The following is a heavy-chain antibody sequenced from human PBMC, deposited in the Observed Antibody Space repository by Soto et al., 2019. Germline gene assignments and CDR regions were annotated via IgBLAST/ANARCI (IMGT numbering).Heavy chain of an antibody. CDR1: GGSISSGGYY. J-gene: IGHJ4*02. CDR2: IYYSGST. CDR3: AREGDYGFFDY. Sequence: SETLSLTCTVSGGSISSGGYYWSWIRQHPGKGLEWIGYIYYSGSTYYNPSLKDRVTISVDTSKNQFSLKLSSVTAADTAVYYCAREGDYGFFDYWGQGTLVTVSS. D-gene: IGHD4-17*01. V-gene: IGHV4-31*03.